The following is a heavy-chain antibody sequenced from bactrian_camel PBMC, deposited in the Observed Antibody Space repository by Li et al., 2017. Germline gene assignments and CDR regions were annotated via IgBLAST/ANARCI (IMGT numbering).Heavy chain of an antibody. V-gene: IGHV3S67*01. CDR3: AARRCGGLVEYNI. J-gene: IGHJ4*01. CDR1: GSTIDQLC. CDR2: MDNDGST. Sequence: VQLVESGGGSVQAGESLKLSCVVSGSTIDQLCLSWFREVSGEEREGVAAMDNDGSTTYADFVKGRFTVSKDNVKKTLYLQMNSLKPEDTAMYYCAARRCGGLVEYNIWGQGTQVTVS. D-gene: IGHD1*01.